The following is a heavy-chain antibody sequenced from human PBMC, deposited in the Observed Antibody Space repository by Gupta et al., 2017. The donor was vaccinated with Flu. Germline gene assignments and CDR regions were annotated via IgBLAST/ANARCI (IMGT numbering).Heavy chain of an antibody. D-gene: IGHD2-15*01. CDR1: GFTFSSYW. J-gene: IGHJ5*02. V-gene: IGHV3-74*01. CDR2: IKSDGSSA. Sequence: ELQLVESGGGLVQPGGSLRLSCAASGFTFSSYWIHWVRQAPGKGLVWVSRIKSDGSSATYADSVKGRFTISRDNAKNTLYLQMNSLRAEDTAVYYCARDGAGDCSGGSCYSWFDPWGQGTLVTVSS. CDR3: ARDGAGDCSGGSCYSWFDP.